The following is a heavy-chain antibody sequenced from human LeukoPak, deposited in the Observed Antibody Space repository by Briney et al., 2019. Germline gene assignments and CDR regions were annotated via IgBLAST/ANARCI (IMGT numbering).Heavy chain of an antibody. J-gene: IGHJ4*02. CDR3: ARAVNDYVWGSYRGYYFDY. CDR2: IIPIFGTV. Sequence: ASVKVSCKASGGTFSSYAISWVRQAPGQGLEWMGGIIPIFGTVNYAQKFQGRVTITADESTSTAYMELSSLRSEDTAVYYCARAVNDYVWGSYRGYYFDYWGQGTLVTVSS. V-gene: IGHV1-69*13. CDR1: GGTFSSYA. D-gene: IGHD3-16*02.